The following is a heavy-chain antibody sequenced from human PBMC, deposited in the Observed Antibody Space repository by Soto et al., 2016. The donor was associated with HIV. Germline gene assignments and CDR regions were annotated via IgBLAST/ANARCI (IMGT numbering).Heavy chain of an antibody. CDR2: ISSSSTYI. J-gene: IGHJ4*02. CDR1: GFTFSSYS. V-gene: IGHV3-21*01. D-gene: IGHD4-17*01. CDR3: ARAGSRRGTTTYFDY. Sequence: EVQLVESGEAWSSLGSLRLSCAVSGFTFSSYSMNWVRQAPGKGLEWVSSISSSSTYIYYADSVKGRFTISRDNTKNSLYLQMNSLRAEDTAVYYCARAGSRRGTTTYFDYWGQGTLVTVSS.